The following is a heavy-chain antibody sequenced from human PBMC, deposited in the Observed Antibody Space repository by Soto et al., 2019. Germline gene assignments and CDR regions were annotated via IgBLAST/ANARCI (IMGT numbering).Heavy chain of an antibody. CDR1: GFIFSNYA. J-gene: IGHJ4*02. D-gene: IGHD6-25*01. V-gene: IGHV3-23*01. CDR3: AKFFVDTGSNSGWPWSFHY. CDR2: ISGSGGTT. Sequence: EVQLLESGGGLVQPGRSLRLSCAASGFIFSNYAMSWVRQAPEQGVDWVSAISGSGGTTYYADSVKGRFTNSRDNSKNTLFLQMNCLRAEDASVYYCAKFFVDTGSNSGWPWSFHYWRQGTLVTVSS.